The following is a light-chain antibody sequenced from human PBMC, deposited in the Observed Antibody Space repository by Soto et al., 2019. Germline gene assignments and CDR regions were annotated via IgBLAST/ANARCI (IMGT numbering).Light chain of an antibody. CDR3: QQYDNSYT. J-gene: IGKJ2*01. V-gene: IGKV3-20*01. Sequence: EIVLTQSPGTLSLSPGERATLSCRASQSVSSSYLAWYQQKPGQAPRLLMYGASNRATGIPDRFSGSGSGADFTLTITRLEPEDFAVYYCQQYDNSYTFGQGTKLEIK. CDR1: QSVSSSY. CDR2: GAS.